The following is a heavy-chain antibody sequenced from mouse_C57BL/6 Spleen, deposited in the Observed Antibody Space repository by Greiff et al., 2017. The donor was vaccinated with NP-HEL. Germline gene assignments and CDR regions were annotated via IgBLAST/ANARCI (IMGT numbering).Heavy chain of an antibody. J-gene: IGHJ2*01. CDR2: INPSSGYT. V-gene: IGHV1-7*01. Sequence: QVQLQQSGAELAKPGASVKLSCKASGYTFTSYWMHWVKQRPGQGLEWIGYINPSSGYTKYNQKFKDKATLPADKSSSTAYMQLSSLTYEDSAVYYCARERGGWGQGTTLTVSS. CDR1: GYTFTSYW. CDR3: ARERGG.